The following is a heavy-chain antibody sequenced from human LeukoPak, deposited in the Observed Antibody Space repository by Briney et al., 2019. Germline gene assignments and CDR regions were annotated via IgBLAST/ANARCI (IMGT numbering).Heavy chain of an antibody. D-gene: IGHD6-25*01. V-gene: IGHV1-69*01. Sequence: GASVEVSCKASGGTFSSYAISWVRQAPGQGLEWMGGIIPIFGTANYAQKFQGRVTITADESTSTAYMELSSLRSEDTAVYYCAMTHSSGWVNLDYWGQGTLVTVSS. CDR3: AMTHSSGWVNLDY. J-gene: IGHJ4*02. CDR1: GGTFSSYA. CDR2: IIPIFGTA.